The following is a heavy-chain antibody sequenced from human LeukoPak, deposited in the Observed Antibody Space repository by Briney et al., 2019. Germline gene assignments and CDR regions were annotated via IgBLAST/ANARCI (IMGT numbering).Heavy chain of an antibody. D-gene: IGHD7-27*01. CDR2: ISYDGNSK. CDR3: ARDLSSAPHDENWAANRFDP. Sequence: GGSLRLSCAASGLTFSTLAFHWVRQAPGKGLEWLAIISYDGNSKFYADSVRGRFTISRDNSRNTLYLQISSLETEDTAVYYCARDLSSAPHDENWAANRFDPWGQGTLVTVSS. J-gene: IGHJ5*02. CDR1: GLTFSTLA. V-gene: IGHV3-30-3*01.